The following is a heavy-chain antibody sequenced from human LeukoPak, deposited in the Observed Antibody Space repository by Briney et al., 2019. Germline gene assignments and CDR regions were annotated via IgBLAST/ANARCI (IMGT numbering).Heavy chain of an antibody. Sequence: PGGSLRLSCAASGFTFSSYAMSWVRQAPGKGLEWVSAISGSGGSTYYADSVKGRFTISRDNAKNSLYLQMNSLRPEDMALYYCAKGPTYSSSSLFDYWGQGILVAVSS. D-gene: IGHD6-6*01. V-gene: IGHV3-23*01. CDR2: ISGSGGST. J-gene: IGHJ4*02. CDR1: GFTFSSYA. CDR3: AKGPTYSSSSLFDY.